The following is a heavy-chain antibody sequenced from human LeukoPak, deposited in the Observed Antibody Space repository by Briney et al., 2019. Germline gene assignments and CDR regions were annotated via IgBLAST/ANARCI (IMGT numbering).Heavy chain of an antibody. Sequence: PGGSLRLSCAASGFTFSNYWMHWVRQVPGKGLVWVSRINTDGSTTNYADFVKGRFTISRDNAKNTLYLQMNSLRAEDTAVYFCARDLYYFDRSGYYASDLWGQGTLVTVSS. J-gene: IGHJ5*02. CDR3: ARDLYYFDRSGYYASDL. CDR1: GFTFSNYW. V-gene: IGHV3-74*01. D-gene: IGHD3-22*01. CDR2: INTDGSTT.